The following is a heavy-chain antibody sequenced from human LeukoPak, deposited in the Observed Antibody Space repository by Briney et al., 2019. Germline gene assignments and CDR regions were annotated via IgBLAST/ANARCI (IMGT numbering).Heavy chain of an antibody. D-gene: IGHD3-22*01. CDR3: AREGGYDSSGYYYTYADY. J-gene: IGHJ4*02. CDR2: MNPNSGNT. V-gene: IGHV1-8*03. Sequence: ASVKVSCKASGYTFTSYDINWVRQATGQGLEWMGWMNPNSGNTGYAQKFQGRVTITRNTSISTAYMELSSLRSEDTAVYYCAREGGYDSSGYYYTYADYWGQGTLVTVSS. CDR1: GYTFTSYD.